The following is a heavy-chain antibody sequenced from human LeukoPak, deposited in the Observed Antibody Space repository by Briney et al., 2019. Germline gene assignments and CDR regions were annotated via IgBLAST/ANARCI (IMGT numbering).Heavy chain of an antibody. J-gene: IGHJ5*02. CDR3: ARGSTIFGVTPGWFDP. CDR2: INHRRST. Sequence: SETLSLTCAVYGGSFSGYYWSWIRQPPGKGLEWIGEINHRRSTNYNPSLKSRVTMSVDTSKNQFSLNLSSVTAADTAVYYCARGSTIFGVTPGWFDPWGQGTLVTVSS. D-gene: IGHD3-3*01. CDR1: GGSFSGYY. V-gene: IGHV4-34*01.